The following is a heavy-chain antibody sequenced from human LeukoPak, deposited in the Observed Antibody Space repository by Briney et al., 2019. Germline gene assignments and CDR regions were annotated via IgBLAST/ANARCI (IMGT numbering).Heavy chain of an antibody. J-gene: IGHJ4*02. CDR1: GYSISSGYY. Sequence: PSETLSLTCAVSGYSISSGYYWGWIRQPPGKGLEWIGSIYHSGSTYYNPSLKSRVTISVDTSKNQFSLKLSSVTAADTAVYYCAGPYYYDSSGYFYWGQGTLVTVSS. CDR2: IYHSGST. D-gene: IGHD3-22*01. CDR3: AGPYYYDSSGYFY. V-gene: IGHV4-38-2*01.